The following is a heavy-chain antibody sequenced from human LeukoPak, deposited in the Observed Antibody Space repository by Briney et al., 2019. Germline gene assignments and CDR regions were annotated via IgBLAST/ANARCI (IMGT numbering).Heavy chain of an antibody. Sequence: GASVKVSRKASGYTFTSYYMHWVRQAPGQGLEWMGIINPSGGSTSYAQKFQGRVTMTRDMSTSTVYMELSSLRSEDTAVYYCARGLERITIFGVALQYGDYWGQGTLVTVSS. J-gene: IGHJ4*02. V-gene: IGHV1-46*01. D-gene: IGHD3-3*01. CDR2: INPSGGST. CDR1: GYTFTSYY. CDR3: ARGLERITIFGVALQYGDY.